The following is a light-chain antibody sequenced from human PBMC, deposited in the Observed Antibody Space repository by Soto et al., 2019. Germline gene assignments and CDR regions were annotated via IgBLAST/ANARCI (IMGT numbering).Light chain of an antibody. CDR2: AAS. J-gene: IGKJ3*01. V-gene: IGKV1-39*01. CDR1: QSISSY. Sequence: DIQMTQSPSSLSASVGDRVTITCRASQSISSYLNWYQQKPGKAPKLLIYAASSLQSGVPSRFSGSGSGTDFTLTISSLQPEDFATYYCQQYDTLQFTFGPGTKVHIK. CDR3: QQYDTLQFT.